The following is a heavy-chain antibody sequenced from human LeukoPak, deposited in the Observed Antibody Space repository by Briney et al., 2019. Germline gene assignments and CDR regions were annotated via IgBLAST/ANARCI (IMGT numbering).Heavy chain of an antibody. CDR2: ISYDGSNK. CDR3: ARSRYCSGGSCYSPGGWFDP. Sequence: TGGSLRLSCAASGFTFSNYAIHWVRQAPGKGLEWVAVISYDGSNKYYADSVKGRFTISRDNAKNSLYLQMNSLRAEDTAVYYCARSRYCSGGSCYSPGGWFDPWGQGTLVTVSS. D-gene: IGHD2-15*01. CDR1: GFTFSNYA. V-gene: IGHV3-30*04. J-gene: IGHJ5*02.